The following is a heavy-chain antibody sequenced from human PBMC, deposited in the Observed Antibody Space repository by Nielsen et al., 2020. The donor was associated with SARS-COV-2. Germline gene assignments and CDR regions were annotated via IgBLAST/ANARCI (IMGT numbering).Heavy chain of an antibody. CDR1: GGSISSSNW. D-gene: IGHD6-13*01. CDR2: IYHSGST. J-gene: IGHJ5*02. Sequence: SETLSLTCAVSGGSISSSNWWSWVRQPPGKGLEWIGEIYHSGSTNYNPSLKSRVTISVDKSKNQFSLKLSSVTAADTAVYYCARGGYSSSWRFSGHDWFDPWGQGTLVTVSS. CDR3: ARGGYSSSWRFSGHDWFDP. V-gene: IGHV4-4*02.